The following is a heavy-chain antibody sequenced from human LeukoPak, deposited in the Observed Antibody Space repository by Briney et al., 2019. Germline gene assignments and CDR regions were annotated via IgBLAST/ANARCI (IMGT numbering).Heavy chain of an antibody. CDR1: GGTFRTYA. CDR3: ARDLTTEQPSWLDP. D-gene: IGHD4-17*01. Sequence: SVKVSCEASGGTFRTYAISWVRQAPGQGLEWMGRLIPVFGAATYALKFQGRVTISTDKSADTAYMEMSSLRSEDTAVYYCARDLTTEQPSWLDPWGQGTLVTVSS. CDR2: LIPVFGAA. V-gene: IGHV1-69*05. J-gene: IGHJ5*02.